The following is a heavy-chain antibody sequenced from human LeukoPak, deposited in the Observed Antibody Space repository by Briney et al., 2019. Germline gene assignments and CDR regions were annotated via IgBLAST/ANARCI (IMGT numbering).Heavy chain of an antibody. CDR3: ARCTTGKTFGSLREIKKSREIDY. CDR2: IRYDGSDK. J-gene: IGHJ4*02. CDR1: GFTFRNFG. V-gene: IGHV3-30*02. D-gene: IGHD1-1*01. Sequence: GGSLRLSCAASGFTFRNFGMHWVRQAPGKGLEWVAFIRYDGSDKYYADSVKGRFTISRDISKNTLYLQMNSLRAEDTAVYYCARCTTGKTFGSLREIKKSREIDYWGQGTLVTVSS.